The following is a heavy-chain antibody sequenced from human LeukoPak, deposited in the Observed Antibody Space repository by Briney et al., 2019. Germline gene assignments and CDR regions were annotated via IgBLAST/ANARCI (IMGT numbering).Heavy chain of an antibody. D-gene: IGHD6-6*01. CDR2: ISSSGSTI. V-gene: IGHV3-48*03. J-gene: IGHJ4*02. Sequence: GGSLRLSCAASGFTFSSYEMNWVRQAPGKGLEWVSYISSSGSTIYYADSVKGRFTISRDNAKNSLYLQMNSLRAEDTAVYYCVRGEYSSSSPFDYWGQGTLVTVSS. CDR1: GFTFSSYE. CDR3: VRGEYSSSSPFDY.